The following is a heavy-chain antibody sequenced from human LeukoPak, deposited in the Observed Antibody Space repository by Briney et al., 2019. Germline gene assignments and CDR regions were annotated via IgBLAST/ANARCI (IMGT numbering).Heavy chain of an antibody. Sequence: ASVTVSCTASGYTFTSYAMHWVRQAPGQRLEWMGWINAGNGNTKYSQKFQGRVTITRDTSASTAYMELSSLRSEDTAVYYCARDDSSGYSPFDYWGQGTLVTVSS. D-gene: IGHD3-22*01. CDR1: GYTFTSYA. CDR2: INAGNGNT. J-gene: IGHJ4*02. CDR3: ARDDSSGYSPFDY. V-gene: IGHV1-3*01.